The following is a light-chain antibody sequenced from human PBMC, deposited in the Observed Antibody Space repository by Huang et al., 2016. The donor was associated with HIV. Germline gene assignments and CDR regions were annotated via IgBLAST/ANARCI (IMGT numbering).Light chain of an antibody. Sequence: DIQMTQSPSSLSASVVDRVTITCQESQDIDNSLNWYQQKPGKAPKLLIYETSNLETGVPSRFSGGGSGRDFTFTISSLQPEDFATYYCQQYGSLPLTFGGGTKVEI. J-gene: IGKJ4*01. V-gene: IGKV1-33*01. CDR3: QQYGSLPLT. CDR2: ETS. CDR1: QDIDNS.